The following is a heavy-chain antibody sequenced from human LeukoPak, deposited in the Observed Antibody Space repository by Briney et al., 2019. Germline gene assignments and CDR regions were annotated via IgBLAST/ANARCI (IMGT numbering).Heavy chain of an antibody. V-gene: IGHV3-74*01. J-gene: IGHJ6*03. CDR3: AKGGVRGVINYYYYMDV. D-gene: IGHD3-10*01. CDR1: GFTFSSYW. Sequence: GGSLRLSCAASGFTFSSYWMHWVRQAPGKGLVWVSRINSDGSSTSYADSVKGRFTISRDNAKNTLYLQMNSLRAEDTAVYYWAKGGVRGVINYYYYMDVWGKGATVTISS. CDR2: INSDGSST.